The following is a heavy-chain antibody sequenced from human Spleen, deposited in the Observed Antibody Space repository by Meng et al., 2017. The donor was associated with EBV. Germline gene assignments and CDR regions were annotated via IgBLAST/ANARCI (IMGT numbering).Heavy chain of an antibody. CDR2: ISYSGST. CDR1: GGSISSGGYY. V-gene: IGHV4-30-4*01. Sequence: QVQLRESGPGLVKPSXXLSCTCAVSGGSISSGGYYWSWIRQPPGKGLEWIGYISYSGSTYYNPSLNSRITISLHTSKNQFSLDLSSVTVADTALYYCARGTGGSVIVVAGYFQQWCQGTLVNVSS. D-gene: IGHD3-22*01. CDR3: ARGTGGSVIVVAGYFQQ. J-gene: IGHJ1*01.